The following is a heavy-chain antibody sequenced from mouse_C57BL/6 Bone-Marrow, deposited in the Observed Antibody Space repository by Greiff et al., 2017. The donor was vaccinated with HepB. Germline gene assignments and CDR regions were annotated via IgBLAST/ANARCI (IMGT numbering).Heavy chain of an antibody. CDR3: ARRNDYDGFAY. D-gene: IGHD2-4*01. CDR1: GYTFTSYW. Sequence: QVQLQQPGAELVKPGASVKLSCKASGYTFTSYWMQWVKQRPGQGLVWIGEIDPSDSYTNYNQKFKGKATLTVDTSSSTAYMQLSSLTSEDSAVYYCARRNDYDGFAYWGQGTLVTVSA. CDR2: IDPSDSYT. J-gene: IGHJ3*01. V-gene: IGHV1-50*01.